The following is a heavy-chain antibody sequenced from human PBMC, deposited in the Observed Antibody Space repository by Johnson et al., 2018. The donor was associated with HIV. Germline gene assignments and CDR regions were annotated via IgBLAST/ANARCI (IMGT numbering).Heavy chain of an antibody. CDR3: ATDLFSLILEDDAFDT. CDR1: GFNFNHAW. J-gene: IGHJ3*02. CDR2: IISERDGGTT. V-gene: IGHV3-15*01. Sequence: VQLVESGGGPVKPVKSLRLSCEASGFNFNHAWMSWVRQAPGKGLEWVGRIISERDGGTTDYSAPVKDRFTISRDDSTNTLYLQMNSLKIEDTAVYYCATDLFSLILEDDAFDTWGQGTMVTVSS.